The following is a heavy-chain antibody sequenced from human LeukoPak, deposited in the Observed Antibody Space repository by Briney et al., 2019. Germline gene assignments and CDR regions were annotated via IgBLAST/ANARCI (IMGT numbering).Heavy chain of an antibody. D-gene: IGHD6-19*01. J-gene: IGHJ4*02. V-gene: IGHV4-61*02. CDR2: IYTSGST. Sequence: PPETLSLTCTVSGGSISSGSYYWSWIRQPAGKGLEWIGRIYTSGSTNYNPSLKSRVTISVDTSKNQFSLKLSSVTAADTAVYYCAREGSGWYYFDYWGQGTLVTVSS. CDR3: AREGSGWYYFDY. CDR1: GGSISSGSYY.